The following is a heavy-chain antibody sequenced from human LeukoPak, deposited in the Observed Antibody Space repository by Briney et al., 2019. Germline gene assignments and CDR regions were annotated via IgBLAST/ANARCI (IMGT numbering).Heavy chain of an antibody. CDR3: AKLREWELPDLFDY. CDR2: ISGDGRDT. J-gene: IGHJ4*02. V-gene: IGHV3-23*01. D-gene: IGHD1-26*01. Sequence: GGSLRLSCAASGFTFSSYGMSWVRQAPGRGLQWVSSISGDGRDTFYADSVKGRLTVSRDNSKNTLYLQMNSLRAEDTAVYYCAKLREWELPDLFDYWGQGTLVTVSS. CDR1: GFTFSSYG.